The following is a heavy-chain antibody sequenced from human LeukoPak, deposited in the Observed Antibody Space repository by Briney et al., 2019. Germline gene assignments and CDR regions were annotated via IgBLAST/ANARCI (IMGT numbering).Heavy chain of an antibody. D-gene: IGHD7-27*01. J-gene: IGHJ3*02. CDR1: GGSLSSFY. Sequence: SETLSLTCNVSGGSLSSFYWSWIRQPPGKGLEWIGYIFYSGNSNYYPSLKGRVTISVDTSKNLLSLNLSSVTAADTAVYYCARHRATGARNAFDIWGQGTMVTVSS. V-gene: IGHV4-59*08. CDR3: ARHRATGARNAFDI. CDR2: IFYSGNS.